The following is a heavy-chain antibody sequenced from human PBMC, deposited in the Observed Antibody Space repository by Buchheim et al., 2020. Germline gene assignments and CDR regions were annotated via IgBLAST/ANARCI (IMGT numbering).Heavy chain of an antibody. D-gene: IGHD6-25*01. CDR3: ARQGQRPAMSYFDY. V-gene: IGHV4-59*01. CDR2: INYSGTA. J-gene: IGHJ4*02. CDR1: GGSIRNYY. Sequence: QVQLQESGPGLVKPSETLSLTCTVSGGSIRNYYWSWIRQPPGKGLEWIGNINYSGTANYNASLKTRVTISVETSKNQFSLRVTSVTAADTAVYYCARQGQRPAMSYFDYWGQGTL.